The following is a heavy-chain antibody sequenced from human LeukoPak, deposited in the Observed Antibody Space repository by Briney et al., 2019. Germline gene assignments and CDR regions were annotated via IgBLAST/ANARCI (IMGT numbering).Heavy chain of an antibody. V-gene: IGHV3-23*01. CDR2: ISGSGGST. J-gene: IGHJ4*02. CDR3: AKDSEDSWYY. D-gene: IGHD6-13*01. CDR1: GFTFRSYA. Sequence: GGSLRLSCAASGFTFRSYAMSWVRQGPGKGLEWVSTISGSGGSTYYTDSVKGRFTISRDNSKNTLYLQMNSLRAEDTAVYFCAKDSEDSWYYWGQGTLVTVSS.